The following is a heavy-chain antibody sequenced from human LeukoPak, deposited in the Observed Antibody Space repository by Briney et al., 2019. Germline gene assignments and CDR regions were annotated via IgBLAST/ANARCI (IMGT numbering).Heavy chain of an antibody. CDR3: ARMCFCGGDCYSGVEFDY. D-gene: IGHD2-21*02. CDR2: INSDGSST. J-gene: IGHJ4*02. Sequence: EPGGSLRLSCAASGFTFSSYWMHWVRQAPGKGLVWVSRINSDGSSTCYADSVKGRFTISRDNAKNTLYLQMNSLRAEDTAVYYCARMCFCGGDCYSGVEFDYWGQGTLVTVSS. CDR1: GFTFSSYW. V-gene: IGHV3-74*01.